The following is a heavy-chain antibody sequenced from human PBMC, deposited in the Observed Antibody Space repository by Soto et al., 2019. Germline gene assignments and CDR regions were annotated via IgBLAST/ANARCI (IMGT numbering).Heavy chain of an antibody. CDR2: IYGGGTT. Sequence: EVQLVESGGGLIQPGGSLRLSCAASGFAVSSKYMTWVRQAPGKGLEWVSVIYGGGTTYYADSVKGRFTISRDTSKNTLDLQMNSLRADDTAVYYCVQTTGWPGFDFWGQGTLVAVSS. V-gene: IGHV3-53*01. D-gene: IGHD6-19*01. CDR1: GFAVSSKY. CDR3: VQTTGWPGFDF. J-gene: IGHJ4*02.